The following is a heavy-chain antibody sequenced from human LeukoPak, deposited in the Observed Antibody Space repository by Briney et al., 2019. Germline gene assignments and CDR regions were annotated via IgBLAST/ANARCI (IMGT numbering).Heavy chain of an antibody. D-gene: IGHD1-7*01. CDR2: INHSGST. CDR1: GGSFSGYY. J-gene: IGHJ5*02. Sequence: PSETLSLTCAVYGGSFSGYYWSWIRHPPGKGLEWIGEINHSGSTNYNPSLKSRVTISVDTSKNQFSLKLSSVTAADTAVYYCARGVWNYGARQGWFDPWGQGTLVTVSS. V-gene: IGHV4-34*01. CDR3: ARGVWNYGARQGWFDP.